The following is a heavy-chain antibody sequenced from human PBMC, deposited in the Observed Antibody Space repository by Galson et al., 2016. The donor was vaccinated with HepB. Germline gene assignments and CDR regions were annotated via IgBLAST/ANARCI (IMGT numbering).Heavy chain of an antibody. CDR1: GFNFGSKA. D-gene: IGHD1-26*01. J-gene: IGHJ4*02. CDR2: IVFGSGNT. Sequence: SVKVSCKASGFNFGSKAMHWVRQARGQRLEWIGWIVFGSGNTNFAQDLQERVTFARDISTNTVHMDLGGLTSDDTAVYYCAMDRLGGLDYCGQGTLVIVSS. CDR3: AMDRLGGLDY. V-gene: IGHV1-58*02.